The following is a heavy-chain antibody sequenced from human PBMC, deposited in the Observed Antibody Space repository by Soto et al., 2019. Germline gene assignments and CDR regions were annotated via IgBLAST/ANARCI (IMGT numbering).Heavy chain of an antibody. CDR3: VASPNPYSFDY. Sequence: QVQLQESGPGLVKPSGTLSLTCAVSGGSISSSNWCSWVRQPPGKGLEWIGEIYHSGSTNYNPSLKSRVTMSVDKSKNQFSLKLSSVTAADTAVYYCVASPNPYSFDYWGQGTLVTVSS. V-gene: IGHV4-4*02. CDR1: GGSISSSNW. CDR2: IYHSGST. D-gene: IGHD1-26*01. J-gene: IGHJ4*02.